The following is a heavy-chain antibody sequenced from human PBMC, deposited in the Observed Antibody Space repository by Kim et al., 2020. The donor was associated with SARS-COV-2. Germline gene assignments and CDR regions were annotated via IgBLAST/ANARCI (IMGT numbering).Heavy chain of an antibody. CDR1: GGSISSSSYY. CDR3: ARWDYGDFNWFDP. J-gene: IGHJ5*02. Sequence: SETLSLTCTVSGGSISSSSYYWGWIRQPPGKGLEWIGSIYYSGSTYYNPSLKSRVTISVDTSKNQFSLKLSSVTAADTAVYYCARWDYGDFNWFDPWGQGTLVTVSS. D-gene: IGHD4-17*01. CDR2: IYYSGST. V-gene: IGHV4-39*01.